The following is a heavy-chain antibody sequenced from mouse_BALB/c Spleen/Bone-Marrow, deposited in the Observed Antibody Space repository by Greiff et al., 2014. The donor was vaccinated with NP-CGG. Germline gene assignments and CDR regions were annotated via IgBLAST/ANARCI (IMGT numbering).Heavy chain of an antibody. CDR1: GFTFSSYA. D-gene: IGHD1-1*01. Sequence: DVKLVESGGGLVKPGGSLKLSCAASGFTFSSYAMSWVRQTPEKRLEWVATISSGGSYTYYADSVKGRFTISRATAKNTLYLQMSSLRSEDTAIYYCARQDYDGISPHWYCDVWGAGTTVTVSS. CDR3: ARQDYDGISPHWYCDV. V-gene: IGHV5-9-3*01. J-gene: IGHJ1*01. CDR2: ISSGGSYT.